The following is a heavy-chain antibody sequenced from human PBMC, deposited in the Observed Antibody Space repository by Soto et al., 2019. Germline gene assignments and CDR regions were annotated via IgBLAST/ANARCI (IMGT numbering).Heavy chain of an antibody. CDR1: RYIFTNYG. CDR3: ARALTGYGMDV. Sequence: QVQLVQSGVEVREPGASVKVSCKAVRYIFTNYGVSWVRQAPRQGLEWMGWITTYNGNTEYAQKFQGRVTMTTDASTSTAYMELGSLRSDDTAIYYCARALTGYGMDVWGQGTTVTVSS. V-gene: IGHV1-18*01. CDR2: ITTYNGNT. J-gene: IGHJ6*02.